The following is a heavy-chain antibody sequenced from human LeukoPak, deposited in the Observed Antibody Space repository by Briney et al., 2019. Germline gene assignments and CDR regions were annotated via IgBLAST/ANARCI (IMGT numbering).Heavy chain of an antibody. CDR3: ARGRQAYYYGSGSYNY. Sequence: PSETLSLTCAVYGGSFSGYYWSWIRQPPGKGLEWIGEINHSGSTNYNPSLKSRATISVDTSKNQFSLKLSSVTAADTAVYYCARGRQAYYYGSGSYNYWGQGTLVTVSS. CDR1: GGSFSGYY. CDR2: INHSGST. V-gene: IGHV4-34*01. J-gene: IGHJ4*02. D-gene: IGHD3-10*01.